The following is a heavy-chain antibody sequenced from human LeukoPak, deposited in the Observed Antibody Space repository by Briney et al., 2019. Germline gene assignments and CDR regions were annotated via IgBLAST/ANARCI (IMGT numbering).Heavy chain of an antibody. Sequence: KFYSTSLKTRLTISKDTSKNQVALTMTNMDPVDTATYYCARDYGSGSYCWYYFDYWGQGTLVTVSS. CDR2: K. J-gene: IGHJ4*02. D-gene: IGHD3-10*01. CDR3: ARDYGSGSYCWYYFDY. V-gene: IGHV2-70*04.